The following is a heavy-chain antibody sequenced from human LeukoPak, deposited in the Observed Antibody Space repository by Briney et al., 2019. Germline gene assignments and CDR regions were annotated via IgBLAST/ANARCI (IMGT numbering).Heavy chain of an antibody. Sequence: GGSLRLSCEASGFMFIGYGMHWVRQTPGGGLEWAAFIRFDGRYEYYTHSVNGRFTISRDNSRNTLYLQMRSLRSEDTAVYYCASDEALETWGQGTRVTVSS. CDR1: GFMFIGYG. CDR2: IRFDGRYE. V-gene: IGHV3-30*02. J-gene: IGHJ3*02. CDR3: ASDEALET.